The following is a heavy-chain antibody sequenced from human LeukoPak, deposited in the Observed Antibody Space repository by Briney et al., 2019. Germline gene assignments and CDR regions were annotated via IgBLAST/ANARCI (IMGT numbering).Heavy chain of an antibody. CDR3: ARRDYDILTGYRDFDY. CDR1: GFTFSRYE. CDR2: NSSSGSHI. V-gene: IGHV3-48*03. J-gene: IGHJ4*02. Sequence: PPGGSLRLSCAASGFTFSRYEMNWVRQAPGTGLEWVSYNSSSGSHIYYADSVKGRFTISRDNAKNSLYLQMDSLRAEDTAIYYCARRDYDILTGYRDFDYWGQGTLVTVSS. D-gene: IGHD3-9*01.